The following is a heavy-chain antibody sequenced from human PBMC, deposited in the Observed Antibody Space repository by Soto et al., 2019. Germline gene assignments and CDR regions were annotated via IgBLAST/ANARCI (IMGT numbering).Heavy chain of an antibody. CDR3: ARQGFGPLHGLVDV. Sequence: QVQLQESGPGLVKPSETLSLSCTVSGGSISSYYWSWFRQPPGKRMEWIGYVHHSWGSSYNPSLQSRVAISLATAKSQFSLKVTSVTATDTAVYYCARQGFGPLHGLVDVWGQGTTVTVSS. CDR2: VHHSWGS. V-gene: IGHV4-59*08. CDR1: GGSISSYY. J-gene: IGHJ6*02. D-gene: IGHD3-10*01.